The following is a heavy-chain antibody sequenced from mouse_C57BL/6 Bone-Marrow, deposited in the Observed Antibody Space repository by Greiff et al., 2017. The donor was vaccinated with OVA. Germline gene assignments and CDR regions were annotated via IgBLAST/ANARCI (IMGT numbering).Heavy chain of an antibody. CDR1: GFTFSSYA. J-gene: IGHJ1*03. D-gene: IGHD2-1*01. Sequence: EVQRVESGGGLVKPGGSLKLSCAASGFTFSSYAMSWVRQTPEKRLEWVATISDGGSYTYYPDNVKGRFTISRDNAKNNLYLQMSHLKSEDTAMYYCARDRPIYYGTWYFDVWGTGTTVTVSS. CDR2: ISDGGSYT. V-gene: IGHV5-4*01. CDR3: ARDRPIYYGTWYFDV.